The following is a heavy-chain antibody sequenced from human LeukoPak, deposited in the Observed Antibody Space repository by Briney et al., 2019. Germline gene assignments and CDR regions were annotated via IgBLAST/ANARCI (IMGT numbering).Heavy chain of an antibody. Sequence: SETLSLNCTVSGDSISSYYWGWIRQPPGKGLEWIGSIYYSGSTYYNPSLKSRVTISVDTTKNHFSLKLSSVTAADTAVYYCARQQRITMARGVIPKVGYFDYWGQGTLVTVSS. D-gene: IGHD3-10*01. CDR3: ARQQRITMARGVIPKVGYFDY. CDR1: GDSISSYY. V-gene: IGHV4-39*01. J-gene: IGHJ4*02. CDR2: IYYSGST.